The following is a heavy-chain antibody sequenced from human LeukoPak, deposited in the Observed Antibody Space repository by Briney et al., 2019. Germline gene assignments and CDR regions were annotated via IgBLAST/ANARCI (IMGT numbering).Heavy chain of an antibody. Sequence: GGSLRLSCAASGFTFSSYAMSWVRQAPGEGLEWVSAISGSGGTTYYADSVKGRFTISRDNSKNTLYLQMNSLRAEDTAVYYCAKQTVAAVYYYGMDVWGQGTTVTVSS. CDR1: GFTFSSYA. J-gene: IGHJ6*02. D-gene: IGHD4-23*01. CDR2: ISGSGGTT. V-gene: IGHV3-23*01. CDR3: AKQTVAAVYYYGMDV.